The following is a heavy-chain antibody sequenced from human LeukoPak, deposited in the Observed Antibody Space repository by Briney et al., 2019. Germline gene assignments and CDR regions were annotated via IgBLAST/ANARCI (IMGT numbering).Heavy chain of an antibody. J-gene: IGHJ6*04. V-gene: IGHV3-21*01. D-gene: IGHD6-19*01. CDR3: ARRESGWYTAYYYYGMDV. CDR2: ISSSSSYI. CDR1: GFTFSSYS. Sequence: GSLRLSCAASGFTFSSYSMNWVRQAPGKGLEWVSSISSSSSYIYYADSVKGRFTISRDNAKNSLYLQMNSLRAEDTAVYYCARRESGWYTAYYYYGMDVWGKGTTVTVSS.